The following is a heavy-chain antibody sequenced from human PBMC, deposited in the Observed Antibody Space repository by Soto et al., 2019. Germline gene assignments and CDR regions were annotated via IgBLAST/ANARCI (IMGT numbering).Heavy chain of an antibody. V-gene: IGHV1-69*01. Sequence: SVKVSCTASEGTLSSYAVSWVRQAPGQGLEWVGGIVPIFARTHYARKFEGRVKITADGITNTAHMELSSLRFDDTAVYYCARDRYGAGSYWVYWGQGTLVTVSS. CDR1: EGTLSSYA. CDR3: ARDRYGAGSYWVY. CDR2: IVPIFART. D-gene: IGHD3-10*01. J-gene: IGHJ4*02.